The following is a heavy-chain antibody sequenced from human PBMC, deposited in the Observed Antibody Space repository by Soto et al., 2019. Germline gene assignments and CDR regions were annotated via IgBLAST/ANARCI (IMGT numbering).Heavy chain of an antibody. V-gene: IGHV4-39*01. CDR2: ISHSGDT. J-gene: IGHJ5*02. D-gene: IGHD3-3*01. CDR1: GDSITSSDFL. Sequence: PSETLSLTCSVSGDSITSSDFLWGWLRQPPGQGLEWVGTISHSGDTYYNPPLKSRLTMSVDASKTHFSLRLTSVTAADAAVYFCARQRSGPIPFFGWLSPVTSWGQGLRVTVSS. CDR3: ARQRSGPIPFFGWLSPVTS.